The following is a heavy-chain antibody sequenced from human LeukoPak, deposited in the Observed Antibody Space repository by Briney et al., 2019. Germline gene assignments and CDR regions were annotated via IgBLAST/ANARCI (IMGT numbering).Heavy chain of an antibody. CDR1: GYSISSGYY. CDR3: ARQPTRRYQLLYDY. J-gene: IGHJ4*02. V-gene: IGHV4-38-2*02. Sequence: SETLSLTCTVSGYSISSGYYWGWIRQPPGKGLEWIGSIYHSGSTYYNPSLKSRVTISVDTSKNQFSLKLSSVTAADTAVYYCARQPTRRYQLLYDYWGQGTLVTVSS. CDR2: IYHSGST. D-gene: IGHD2-2*02.